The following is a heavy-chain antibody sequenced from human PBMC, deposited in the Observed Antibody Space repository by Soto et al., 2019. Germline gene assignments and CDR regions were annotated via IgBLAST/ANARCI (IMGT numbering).Heavy chain of an antibody. CDR2: INPKSGGT. D-gene: IGHD2-8*01. V-gene: IGHV1-2*04. CDR3: ARGDSTDCSNGVCSFFYNHDMDV. Sequence: ASVKVSWKASGYSFTDYHIHWVRQAPGQGLEWLGRINPKSGGTSTAQKFQGWVTMTTDTSISTASMELTRLTSDDTAIYYCARGDSTDCSNGVCSFFYNHDMDVWGQGTTVTVSS. CDR1: GYSFTDYH. J-gene: IGHJ6*02.